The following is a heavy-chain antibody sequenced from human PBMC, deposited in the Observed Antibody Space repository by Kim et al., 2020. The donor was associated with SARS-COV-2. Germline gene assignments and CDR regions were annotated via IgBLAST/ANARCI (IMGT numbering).Heavy chain of an antibody. CDR3: VLGQTPLFEQ. D-gene: IGHD7-27*01. CDR1: GVSIDNYY. V-gene: IGHV4-4*08. Sequence: SETLSLTCVVSGVSIDNYYLNWIRQPPGKGLEWLGFTYSTRTVNYNPSLRGRVSMSSDISKNDFSLRLGSVTAADTAKYYCVLGQTPLFEQWGQGILVTVSS. J-gene: IGHJ4*02. CDR2: TYSTRTV.